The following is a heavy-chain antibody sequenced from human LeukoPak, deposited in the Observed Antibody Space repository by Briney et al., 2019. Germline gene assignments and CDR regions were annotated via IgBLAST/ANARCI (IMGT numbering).Heavy chain of an antibody. CDR1: GFTFSNAW. V-gene: IGHV3-15*01. CDR3: TTDSSLRYFDWLQTIDY. Sequence: GGSLRLSCAASGFTFSNAWKSWVRQAPGKGLEWVGRIKSKTDGGTTDYAAPVKGRFTISRDDSKNTLYLQMNSLKTEDTAVYYCTTDSSLRYFDWLQTIDYWGQGTLVTVSS. D-gene: IGHD3-9*01. J-gene: IGHJ4*02. CDR2: IKSKTDGGTT.